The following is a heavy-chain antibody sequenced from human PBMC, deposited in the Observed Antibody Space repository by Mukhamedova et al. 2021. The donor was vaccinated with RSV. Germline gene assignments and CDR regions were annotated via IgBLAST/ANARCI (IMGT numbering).Heavy chain of an antibody. CDR3: ARASFSANITGTPTGY. J-gene: IGHJ4*02. CDR2: INPRGGSA. Sequence: QAPGEGLEWMGIINPRGGSARYSNAFQGRVTMTADTSTRKVYLELTRLRSEDTAIFYCARASFSANITGTPTGYWGQGTLVTVYS. V-gene: IGHV1-46*01. D-gene: IGHD4/OR15-4a*01.